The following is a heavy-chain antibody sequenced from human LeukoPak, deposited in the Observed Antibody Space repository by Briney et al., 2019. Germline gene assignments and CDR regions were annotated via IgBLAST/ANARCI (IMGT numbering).Heavy chain of an antibody. CDR2: INHSGST. CDR1: GGSFSGYY. J-gene: IGHJ4*02. V-gene: IGHV4-34*01. CDR3: ARSRTPTDFDY. Sequence: SETLSLTCAVYGGSFSGYYWSWIRQPPGKGLEWIGEINHSGSTNYNPSLKSRVTISVDTSKNQFSLKLSSVTAADTAVYYCARSRTPTDFDYWGQGTQVTVSS.